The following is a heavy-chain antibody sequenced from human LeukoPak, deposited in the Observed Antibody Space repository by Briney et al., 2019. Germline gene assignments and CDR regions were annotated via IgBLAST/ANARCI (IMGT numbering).Heavy chain of an antibody. Sequence: SVKVSCKASGGTFSSYAISWVRQAPGQGLEWMGGIIPIFGTANYAQKFQGRVTITADESTSTAYMELSSLRSEDTAVYYCARDDPIRITIFGVDDKTYGMDVWGQGTTVTVSS. J-gene: IGHJ6*02. CDR1: GGTFSSYA. D-gene: IGHD3-3*01. CDR2: IIPIFGTA. CDR3: ARDDPIRITIFGVDDKTYGMDV. V-gene: IGHV1-69*13.